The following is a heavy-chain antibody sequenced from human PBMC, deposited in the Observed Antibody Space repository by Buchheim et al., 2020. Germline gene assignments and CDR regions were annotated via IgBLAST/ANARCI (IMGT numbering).Heavy chain of an antibody. J-gene: IGHJ4*02. CDR1: GFAFNSYG. CDR3: AKGGYSGYDHAEFDY. CDR2: ISYDGSNK. D-gene: IGHD5-12*01. Sequence: QVHLVESGGGVVQPGGSLRLSCAASGFAFNSYGMHWVRQAPGKGLEWVTVISYDGSNKYYTDSVKGRFTISRDNSKNTLYLQMNSLTAEDTAVYYCAKGGYSGYDHAEFDYWGQGTL. V-gene: IGHV3-30*18.